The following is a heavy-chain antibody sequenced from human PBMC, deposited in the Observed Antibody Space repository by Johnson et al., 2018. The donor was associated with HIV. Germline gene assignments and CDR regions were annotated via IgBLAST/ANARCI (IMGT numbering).Heavy chain of an antibody. CDR1: GLTFDDYA. V-gene: IGHV3-9*01. D-gene: IGHD6-19*01. Sequence: VQLVESGGGVVRPGGSLRLSCAASGLTFDDYAMHWVRQAPGKGLEWVSGISWNSGSIGYADSVRGRFTISRDNAKNSLYLQVNSMRADDTALYYCAKVFKVRVAGAFDIWGQGTMVTVSS. CDR3: AKVFKVRVAGAFDI. J-gene: IGHJ3*02. CDR2: ISWNSGSI.